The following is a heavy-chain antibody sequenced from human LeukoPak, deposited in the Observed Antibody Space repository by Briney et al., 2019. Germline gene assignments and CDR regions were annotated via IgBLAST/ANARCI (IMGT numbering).Heavy chain of an antibody. J-gene: IGHJ4*02. D-gene: IGHD3-3*01. Sequence: SVKVSCKASGFTFTSSAMQWVRQARGQRLEWIGWIVVGSGNTNYAQRFQERVTITRDMSTSTAYMELSSLRSEDTAVYYCARGGTFGVDISDYWGQGTLVTVSS. CDR2: IVVGSGNT. CDR1: GFTFTSSA. CDR3: ARGGTFGVDISDY. V-gene: IGHV1-58*02.